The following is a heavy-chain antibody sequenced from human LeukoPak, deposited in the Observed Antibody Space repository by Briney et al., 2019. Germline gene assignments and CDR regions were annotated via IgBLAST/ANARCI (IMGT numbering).Heavy chain of an antibody. D-gene: IGHD3-22*01. CDR1: GFTFSSYA. V-gene: IGHV3-23*01. Sequence: GGSLRLSCAASGFTFSSYAMSWVRQAPGKGLEWVSAISGSGGSTYYADSVKGWFTISRDNSKNTLYLQMNSLRAEDTAVYYCAKDGRPSSGYPYYFDYWGQGTLVTVSS. CDR2: ISGSGGST. J-gene: IGHJ4*02. CDR3: AKDGRPSSGYPYYFDY.